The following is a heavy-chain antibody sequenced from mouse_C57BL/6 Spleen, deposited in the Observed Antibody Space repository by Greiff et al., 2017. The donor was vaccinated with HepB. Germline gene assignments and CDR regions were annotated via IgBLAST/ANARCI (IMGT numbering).Heavy chain of an antibody. CDR2: IDPSDSYT. CDR3: ARDYDGSEAWFAY. D-gene: IGHD2-3*01. CDR1: GYTFTSYW. V-gene: IGHV1-59*01. J-gene: IGHJ3*01. Sequence: VQLQQSGAELVRPGTSVKLSCKASGYTFTSYWMHWVKQRPGQGLEWIGVIDPSDSYTNYNQKFKGKATLTVDTSSSTAYMQLSSLTSEDSAVYYCARDYDGSEAWFAYWGQGTLVTVSA.